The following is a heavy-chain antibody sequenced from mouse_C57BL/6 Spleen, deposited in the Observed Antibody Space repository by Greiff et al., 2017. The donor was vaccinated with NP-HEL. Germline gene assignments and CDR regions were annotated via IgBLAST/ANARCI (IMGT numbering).Heavy chain of an antibody. D-gene: IGHD2-2*01. CDR3: ANGLREGWDY. CDR1: GYAFSSSW. V-gene: IGHV1-82*01. J-gene: IGHJ2*01. Sequence: VQLQQSGPELVKPGASVKISCKASGYAFSSSWMNWVKQRPGKGLEWIGRIYPGDGDTNYNGKFKGKATLTADKSSSTAYLQLSSLTSEDSAVYFCANGLREGWDYWGQGTTLTVSS. CDR2: IYPGDGDT.